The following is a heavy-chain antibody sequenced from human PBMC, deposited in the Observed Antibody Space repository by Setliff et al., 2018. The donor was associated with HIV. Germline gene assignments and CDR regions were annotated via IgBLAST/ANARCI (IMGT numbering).Heavy chain of an antibody. Sequence: GASVKVSCKVYGYTLSDLSIHWVRQALGKGLEWMGYFDPRDGETDYAQKFQGRVTLTEDTSTGTAYMEMSGLSSEDTAVYYCATDGSEGWLRPVPDFWGQGTQVTVSS. D-gene: IGHD5-12*01. J-gene: IGHJ4*02. V-gene: IGHV1-24*01. CDR1: GYTLSDLS. CDR2: FDPRDGET. CDR3: ATDGSEGWLRPVPDF.